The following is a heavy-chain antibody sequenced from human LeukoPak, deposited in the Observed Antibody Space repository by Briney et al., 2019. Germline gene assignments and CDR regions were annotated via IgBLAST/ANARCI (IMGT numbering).Heavy chain of an antibody. V-gene: IGHV4-38-2*02. J-gene: IGHJ6*03. CDR2: IDHSGST. CDR3: ARENDGSGSWTMTYYYYYMDV. Sequence: SETLSLTCSVSGYSISSGHYWGWIRQPPGKGLEWIGSIDHSGSTYYNPSLKSRVTISVDTSKNQFSLRLSSVTAADTAVYYCARENDGSGSWTMTYYYYYMDVWGKGTTVTVSS. CDR1: GYSISSGHY. D-gene: IGHD3-10*01.